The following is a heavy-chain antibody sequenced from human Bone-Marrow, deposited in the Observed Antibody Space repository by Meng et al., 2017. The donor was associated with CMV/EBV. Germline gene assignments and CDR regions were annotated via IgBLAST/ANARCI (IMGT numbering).Heavy chain of an antibody. CDR1: GGTFSGYA. J-gene: IGHJ6*02. D-gene: IGHD3-3*01. CDR2: INPDSGGT. Sequence: ASVKVSCKASGGTFSGYAISWVRQAPGQGLEWMGGINPDSGGTKHAQKFQGRVTMTRDTSISTAYMELNRLRSDGTAAYFCARDTKDSYDLWSASSPEPDNGMDVWGQGTTVTVSS. CDR3: ARDTKDSYDLWSASSPEPDNGMDV. V-gene: IGHV1-2*02.